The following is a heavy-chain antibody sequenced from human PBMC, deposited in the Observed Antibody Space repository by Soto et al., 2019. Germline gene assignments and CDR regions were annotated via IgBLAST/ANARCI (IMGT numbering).Heavy chain of an antibody. J-gene: IGHJ3*02. CDR3: ARDSLGARGAFDI. V-gene: IGHV1-69*13. CDR2: IIPIFGTA. CDR1: GGTFSSYA. D-gene: IGHD2-15*01. Sequence: GASVKVSCKASGGTFSSYAISWVRQAPGQGLEWMGGIIPIFGTANYAQKFQGRVTITADESTSTAYMELSGLRSEDTAVYYCARDSLGARGAFDIWGQGTMVTVSS.